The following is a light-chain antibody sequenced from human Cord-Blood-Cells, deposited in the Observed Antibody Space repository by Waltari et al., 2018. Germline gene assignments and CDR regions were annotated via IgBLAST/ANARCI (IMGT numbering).Light chain of an antibody. Sequence: EIVLTQSPGTLSLSPGERVTLSCRASQSVSSSYLAWYQQKHGQAPRLLIYGASSRATGIPDRFSGSGSGTDFTLTISRLEPEDFAVYYCQQYGSSRITFGQGTRLEIK. V-gene: IGKV3-20*01. J-gene: IGKJ5*01. CDR2: GAS. CDR1: QSVSSSY. CDR3: QQYGSSRIT.